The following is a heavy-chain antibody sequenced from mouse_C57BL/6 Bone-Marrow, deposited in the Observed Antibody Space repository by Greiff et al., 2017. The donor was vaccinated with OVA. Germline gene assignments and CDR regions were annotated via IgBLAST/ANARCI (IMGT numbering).Heavy chain of an antibody. Sequence: VQLQQSGAELVRPGASVKLSCTASGFNIKDDYMHWVKQRPEQGLEWIGWIDPENGDTEYASKFQGKATITADTSSNTAYLQLSSLTSEDTADYYCTSNWDGHYYAMDYWGQGTSVTVSS. D-gene: IGHD4-1*01. CDR2: IDPENGDT. J-gene: IGHJ4*01. V-gene: IGHV14-4*01. CDR3: TSNWDGHYYAMDY. CDR1: GFNIKDDY.